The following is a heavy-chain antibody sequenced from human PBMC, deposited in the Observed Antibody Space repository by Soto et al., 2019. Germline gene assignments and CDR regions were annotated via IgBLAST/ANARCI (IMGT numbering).Heavy chain of an antibody. CDR1: GDSVSSNSAA. CDR3: ARDRSEYSSSFDAFDI. V-gene: IGHV6-1*01. Sequence: PSQTLSLTCAISGDSVSSNSAAWNWIRRSPSRGLEWLGRTYYRSKWYNDYAVSVKSRITINPDTSKNQFSLQLNSVTPEDTAVYYCARDRSEYSSSFDAFDIWGQGTMVTVSS. D-gene: IGHD6-6*01. J-gene: IGHJ3*02. CDR2: TYYRSKWYN.